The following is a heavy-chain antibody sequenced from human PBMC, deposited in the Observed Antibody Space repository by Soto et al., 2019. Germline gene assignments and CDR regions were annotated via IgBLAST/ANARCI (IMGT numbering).Heavy chain of an antibody. CDR3: AKDREYSSAYWYFDL. CDR1: GFTFDDYA. Sequence: GGSLRLSCAASGFTFDDYAMHWVRQAPGKGLEWVSGISWNSGSIGYADSVKGRLTISRDNAKNSLYLQMNSLRAEDTALYYCAKDREYSSAYWYFDLWGRGTLVTVSS. J-gene: IGHJ2*01. V-gene: IGHV3-9*01. D-gene: IGHD6-19*01. CDR2: ISWNSGSI.